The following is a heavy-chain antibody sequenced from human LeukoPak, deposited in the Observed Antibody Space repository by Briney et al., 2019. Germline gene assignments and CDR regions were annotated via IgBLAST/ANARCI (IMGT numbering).Heavy chain of an antibody. CDR1: GGSFSGYY. J-gene: IGHJ5*02. D-gene: IGHD2-15*01. CDR2: INHSGST. Sequence: SETLSLTCAVYGGSFSGYYWSWIRQPPGKGLEWIGEINHSGSTNYNPSLKSRVTISVDTSKNQFSLKLSSVTAADTAVYYCARGGAVVVAARYRWFDPGGQGTLVTDSS. V-gene: IGHV4-34*01. CDR3: ARGGAVVVAARYRWFDP.